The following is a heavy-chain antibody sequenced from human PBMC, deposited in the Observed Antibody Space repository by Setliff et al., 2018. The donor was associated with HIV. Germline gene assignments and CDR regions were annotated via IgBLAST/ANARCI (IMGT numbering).Heavy chain of an antibody. CDR3: ARDRGYDLDYFDY. J-gene: IGHJ4*02. D-gene: IGHD5-12*01. Sequence: GGSLRLSCAASGFTFSSYWMHWVRQAPGKGPVWVARINGDESRTSYADSVQGRFTISRDNAKNTLYLQMNSLRDEDTAVYYCARDRGYDLDYFDYWGQGTLVTVSS. CDR2: INGDESRT. V-gene: IGHV3-74*01. CDR1: GFTFSSYW.